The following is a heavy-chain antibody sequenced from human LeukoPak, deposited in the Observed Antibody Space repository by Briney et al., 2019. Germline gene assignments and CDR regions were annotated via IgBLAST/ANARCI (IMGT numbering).Heavy chain of an antibody. D-gene: IGHD3-10*01. CDR3: ATCVLVRGVIMGGFDY. CDR2: FDPEDGET. V-gene: IGHV1-24*01. CDR1: GYTLTELS. J-gene: IGHJ4*02. Sequence: GASVKVSCKVSGYTLTELSMHWVRQAPGKGLEWVGGFDPEDGETIYAQKFQGRVTMTEDTSTDTAYMELSSLRSEDTAVYYCATCVLVRGVIMGGFDYWGQGTLVTVSS.